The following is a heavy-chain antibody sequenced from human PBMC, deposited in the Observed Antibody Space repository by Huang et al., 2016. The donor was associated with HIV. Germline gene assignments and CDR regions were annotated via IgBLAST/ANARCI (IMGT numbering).Heavy chain of an antibody. D-gene: IGHD5-18*01. Sequence: QVQLVQSGAEMKKSGSSVKVSCKASGGTVRSFSFTWVRQAPGHGLEWMGGIIPWRETTDLAQKFRGRVTLTADEATNTAFMELSGLTSQDTAVYYCARGVGNSNRGFDIWGQGTLVTVS. CDR1: GGTVRSFS. J-gene: IGHJ4*02. CDR2: IIPWRETT. V-gene: IGHV1-69*13. CDR3: ARGVGNSNRGFDI.